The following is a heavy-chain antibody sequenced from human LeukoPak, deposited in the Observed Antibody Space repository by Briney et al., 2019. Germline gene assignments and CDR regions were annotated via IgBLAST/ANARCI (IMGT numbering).Heavy chain of an antibody. Sequence: ASVKVSCKASGYNFTSYGISWVRQAPGQGLEWMGWISAYNGNTNYAQKLQGRVTMTTDTSTSTAYMELRSLRSDDTAVYYCARGDDTMVRGVSPRFDYWGQGTLVTVSS. V-gene: IGHV1-18*04. CDR1: GYNFTSYG. CDR3: ARGDDTMVRGVSPRFDY. J-gene: IGHJ4*02. D-gene: IGHD3-10*01. CDR2: ISAYNGNT.